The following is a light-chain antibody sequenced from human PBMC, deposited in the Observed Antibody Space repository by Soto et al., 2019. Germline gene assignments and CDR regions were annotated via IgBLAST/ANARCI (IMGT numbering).Light chain of an antibody. V-gene: IGKV1-5*01. CDR3: QQYNSYMYT. J-gene: IGKJ2*01. CDR2: DAS. Sequence: GARVTITCRASQSISSWLAWYQQKPGKAPKLLIYDASSLESGVPSRFSGSGSGTEFTLTISSLQPDDFATYYCQQYNSYMYTFGQGTKVDIK. CDR1: QSISSW.